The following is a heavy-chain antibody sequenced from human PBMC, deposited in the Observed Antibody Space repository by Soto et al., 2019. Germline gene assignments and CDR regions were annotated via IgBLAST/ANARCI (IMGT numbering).Heavy chain of an antibody. J-gene: IGHJ6*02. D-gene: IGHD6-25*01. V-gene: IGHV3-21*01. Sequence: PGWSLRLSCVCPVFIFISYYMKWVRQAPGKGLEWVSSISGGSAYIYYADSVKGRFTISRDNAKNSLYLEMNSLRVEDAAVYYCVRVWRLVGRYGMDVWGQGTTVTVSS. CDR1: VFIFISYY. CDR2: ISGGSAYI. CDR3: VRVWRLVGRYGMDV.